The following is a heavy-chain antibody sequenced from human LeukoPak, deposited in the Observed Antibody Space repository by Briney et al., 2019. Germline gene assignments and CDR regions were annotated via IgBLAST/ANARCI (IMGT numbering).Heavy chain of an antibody. D-gene: IGHD6-13*01. CDR3: AREVGSSWYLAQNWFDP. CDR2: IKRDGSEK. Sequence: GGSLRLSCAASGFTFSSYWMSWVRQAPGKGLEWVANIKRDGSEKYYVDSVKGRFTISRDNAKNSLYLQMNSLRAEDTAVYYCAREVGSSWYLAQNWFDPWGQGTLVTVSS. CDR1: GFTFSSYW. J-gene: IGHJ5*02. V-gene: IGHV3-7*01.